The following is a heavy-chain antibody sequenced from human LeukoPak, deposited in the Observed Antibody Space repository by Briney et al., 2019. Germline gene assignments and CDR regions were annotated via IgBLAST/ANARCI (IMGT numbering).Heavy chain of an antibody. CDR2: INSDGSST. Sequence: GGSLRLSCAASGFTFRSYAMSWVRQAPGKGLVWVSRINSDGSSTSYADSVKGRFTISRDNAKNTLYLQMNSLRAEDTAVYYCAREFSSGWYDYWGQGTLVTVSS. D-gene: IGHD6-19*01. V-gene: IGHV3-74*01. J-gene: IGHJ4*02. CDR3: AREFSSGWYDY. CDR1: GFTFRSYA.